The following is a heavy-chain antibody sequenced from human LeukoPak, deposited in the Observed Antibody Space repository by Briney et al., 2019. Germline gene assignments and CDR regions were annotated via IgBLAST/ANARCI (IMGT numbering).Heavy chain of an antibody. CDR1: GFTVSSNY. V-gene: IGHV3-53*01. Sequence: PGGSLRLSCAASGFTVSSNYMSWVRQAPGKGLEWVSVIYSGGSTYYADSVKGRFTISRDNSKNTLYLQMNTLRGEDTAVYHCAKVDYYYYYMDVWGKGTTVTVSS. CDR3: AKVDYYYYYMDV. CDR2: IYSGGST. J-gene: IGHJ6*03.